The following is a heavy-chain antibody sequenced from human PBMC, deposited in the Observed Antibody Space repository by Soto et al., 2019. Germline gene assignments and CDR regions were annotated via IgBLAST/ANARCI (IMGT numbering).Heavy chain of an antibody. CDR3: ARGNYYDSSGYLRSYGMDV. Sequence: ASVKVSCKASGYTFTGYYMHWVRQAPGQGLEWMGWINPNSGGTNYAQKFQGWVTMTRDTSISTAYMELSRLRSDDTAVYYCARGNYYDSSGYLRSYGMDVWGQGTTVTVSS. J-gene: IGHJ6*02. CDR1: GYTFTGYY. V-gene: IGHV1-2*04. D-gene: IGHD3-22*01. CDR2: INPNSGGT.